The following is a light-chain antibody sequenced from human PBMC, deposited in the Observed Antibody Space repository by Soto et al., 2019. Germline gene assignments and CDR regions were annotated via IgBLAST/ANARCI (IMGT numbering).Light chain of an antibody. CDR2: EVS. J-gene: IGLJ2*01. V-gene: IGLV2-8*01. CDR3: SSYAGSHTVI. CDR1: RSDIGGYNF. Sequence: QSALTQPPSASGSLGQSVTISCTGTRSDIGGYNFVSWYRQSPGKAPKVVIDEVSKRPSGVPDRFSGSKSGNTASLTVSGLQADDEADYYCSSYAGSHTVILGGGTELTVL.